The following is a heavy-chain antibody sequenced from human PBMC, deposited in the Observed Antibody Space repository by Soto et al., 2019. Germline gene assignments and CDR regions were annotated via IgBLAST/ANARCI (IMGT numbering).Heavy chain of an antibody. CDR2: IIPIFGTA. CDR1: GGTFSSYA. J-gene: IGHJ4*02. D-gene: IGHD3-22*01. Sequence: QVQLVQSGAEVKKPGSSVKVSCKASGGTFSSYAISWVRQAPGQGLEWMGGIIPIFGTANYTQKFQGRVTITADESTSTAYMELSSLRSEDTAVYYCARGLDSSGYYTGGQERGWGQGTLVTVSS. V-gene: IGHV1-69*01. CDR3: ARGLDSSGYYTGGQERG.